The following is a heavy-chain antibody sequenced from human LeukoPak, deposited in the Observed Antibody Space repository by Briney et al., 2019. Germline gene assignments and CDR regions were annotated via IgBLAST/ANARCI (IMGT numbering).Heavy chain of an antibody. J-gene: IGHJ4*02. V-gene: IGHV4-30-4*01. CDR1: GGSISSGDYY. CDR2: IYYSGST. CDR3: ARVQYDYVWGSYRFYYFDY. D-gene: IGHD3-16*02. Sequence: PSQTLSLTCTVSGGSISSGDYYWSWIRQPPGKGREWIGYIYYSGSTYYNPSLKSRVTISVDTSKNQFSLKLSSVTAADTAVYYCARVQYDYVWGSYRFYYFDYWGQGTLVTVSS.